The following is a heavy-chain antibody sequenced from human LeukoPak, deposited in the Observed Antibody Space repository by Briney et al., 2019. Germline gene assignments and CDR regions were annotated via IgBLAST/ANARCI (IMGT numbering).Heavy chain of an antibody. J-gene: IGHJ1*01. D-gene: IGHD6-13*01. V-gene: IGHV1-69*04. CDR2: IIPILGIA. CDR3: ARYSSSWYGYFQH. Sequence: ASVKVSCKASGGTFSSYAISWVRQAPGQGLEWMGRIIPILGIANYARKFQGRVTITADKSTSTAYMELSSLRSEDTAVYYCARYSSSWYGYFQHWGQGTLVTVSS. CDR1: GGTFSSYA.